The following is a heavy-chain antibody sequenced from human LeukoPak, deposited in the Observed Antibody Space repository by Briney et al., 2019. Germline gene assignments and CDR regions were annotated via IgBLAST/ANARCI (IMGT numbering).Heavy chain of an antibody. D-gene: IGHD5-18*01. CDR3: ARQYSYGAYYYYGMDV. CDR1: GFTFSSYG. J-gene: IGHJ6*02. V-gene: IGHV3-33*01. CDR2: IWYDGSNK. Sequence: PGGSLRLSCAASGFTFSSYGMHWVRQAPGKGLEWVAVIWYDGSNKYYADSVKGRFTISRDNSKNTLYLQMNSLRAEDTAVYYCARQYSYGAYYYYGMDVWGQGTTVTVSS.